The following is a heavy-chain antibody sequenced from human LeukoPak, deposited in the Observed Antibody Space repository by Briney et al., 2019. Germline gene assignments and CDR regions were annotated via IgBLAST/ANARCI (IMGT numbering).Heavy chain of an antibody. D-gene: IGHD3-10*01. J-gene: IGHJ4*02. CDR2: ITGNTGST. CDR1: GFTFSSNA. V-gene: IGHV3-23*01. Sequence: PGGSLRLSCVASGFTFSSNAMSWVRQAPGKGLEWVSVITGNTGSTYYADSVKGRFTISRDNSKNTLSLQMNSLRAEDTAVYYCAKDAVAPGSGGDYFDYWGQGTLVTVSS. CDR3: AKDAVAPGSGGDYFDY.